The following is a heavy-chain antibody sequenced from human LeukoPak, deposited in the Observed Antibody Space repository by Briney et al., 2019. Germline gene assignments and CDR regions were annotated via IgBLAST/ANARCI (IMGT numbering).Heavy chain of an antibody. D-gene: IGHD3-3*01. CDR2: ISSSSSTI. Sequence: GGSLRLSCAASGFTFSSYSMNWVRQAPGKGLEWVSYISSSSSTIYYADSVKGRFTISRDNAKNSLYLQMNSLRAEDTAVYYCAKGGSYDFWSGAAYYFDYWGQGTLVTVSS. J-gene: IGHJ4*02. CDR1: GFTFSSYS. V-gene: IGHV3-48*01. CDR3: AKGGSYDFWSGAAYYFDY.